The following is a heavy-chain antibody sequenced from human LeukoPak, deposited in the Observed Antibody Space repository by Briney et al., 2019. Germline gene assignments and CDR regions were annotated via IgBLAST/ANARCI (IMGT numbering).Heavy chain of an antibody. Sequence: GGSLRLSCAASGFIFSSYSMNWVRQAPGKGLEWVSSISSNSIYTYYADSVKGRFTISRDNAKNSLYLQMNSLRVEDTAVYYCARGVTYPDYWGQGTLVTVSS. D-gene: IGHD2-21*02. CDR3: ARGVTYPDY. J-gene: IGHJ4*02. CDR2: ISSNSIYT. V-gene: IGHV3-21*01. CDR1: GFIFSSYS.